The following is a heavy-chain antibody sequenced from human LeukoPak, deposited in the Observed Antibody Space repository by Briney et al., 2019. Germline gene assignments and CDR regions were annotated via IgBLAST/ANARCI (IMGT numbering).Heavy chain of an antibody. CDR1: GGSFSGYY. J-gene: IGHJ6*02. Sequence: SETLSLTCAVYGGSFSGYYWSWIRQPPGKGLEWIGEINHSGSTNYNPSLKSRVTISVDTSENQFSLKLSSVTAADTAVYYCARSSRGSGYYSSYYYYGMDVWGQGTTVTVSS. V-gene: IGHV4-34*01. CDR3: ARSSRGSGYYSSYYYYGMDV. CDR2: INHSGST. D-gene: IGHD3-22*01.